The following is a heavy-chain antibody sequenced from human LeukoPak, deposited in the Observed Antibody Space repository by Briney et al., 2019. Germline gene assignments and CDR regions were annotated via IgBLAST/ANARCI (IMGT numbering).Heavy chain of an antibody. D-gene: IGHD5-24*01. CDR1: GFTFSSYW. CDR2: INNGGSTT. J-gene: IGHJ4*02. CDR3: ARRAPTRYFDY. Sequence: GGSLRLSCAASGFTFSSYWMHWVRQAPGKGLVWVSAINNGGSTTAYADSVKGRFTISRDNAKNTLYLQMNSLRAEDTAVYYCARRAPTRYFDYWGQGTLGTGSS. V-gene: IGHV3-74*01.